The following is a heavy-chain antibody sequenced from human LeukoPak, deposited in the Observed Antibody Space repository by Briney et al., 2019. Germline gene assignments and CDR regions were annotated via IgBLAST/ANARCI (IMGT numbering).Heavy chain of an antibody. D-gene: IGHD3-22*01. CDR1: GFTFSSYS. V-gene: IGHV3-21*01. CDR3: ARDTDYYDSSGYYYVPFDY. J-gene: IGHJ4*02. CDR2: ISSSSSYI. Sequence: GGSLRLSCAASGFTFSSYSMSWVRQAPGKGLEWVSSISSSSSYIYYADSVKGRFTISRDNAKNSLYLQMNSLRAEDTAVYYCARDTDYYDSSGYYYVPFDYWGQGTLVTVSS.